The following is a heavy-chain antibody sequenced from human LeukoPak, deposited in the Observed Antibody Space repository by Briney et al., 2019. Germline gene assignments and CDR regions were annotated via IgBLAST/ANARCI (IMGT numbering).Heavy chain of an antibody. CDR3: ARGVTFLGVLRQTFGFNDYYYMDV. CDR1: GGSFSDHF. Sequence: SETLSLTCDVSGGSFSDHFWNWIRQPPGKGLEWLGEINLGGRTNFHPTLRSRLTISLDTSKSQFSLKLTSVSAADTAVYYCARGVTFLGVLRQTFGFNDYYYMDVWGKGTAVTVSS. J-gene: IGHJ6*03. V-gene: IGHV4-34*01. D-gene: IGHD3-10*01. CDR2: INLGGRT.